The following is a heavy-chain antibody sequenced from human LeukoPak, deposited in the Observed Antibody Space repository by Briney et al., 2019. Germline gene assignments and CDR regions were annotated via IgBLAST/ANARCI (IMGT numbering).Heavy chain of an antibody. CDR2: ISSGGST. J-gene: IGHJ4*02. CDR1: GFTFSSYE. V-gene: IGHV3-23*01. CDR3: AKGGIAAAALYYFDY. Sequence: PGGSLRLSCAASGFTFSSYEMNWVRQAPGKGLEWVSYISSGGSTYYADSVKGRFTISRDNSKNTLYLQMNSLRAEDTAVYYCAKGGIAAAALYYFDYWGQGTLVTVSS. D-gene: IGHD6-13*01.